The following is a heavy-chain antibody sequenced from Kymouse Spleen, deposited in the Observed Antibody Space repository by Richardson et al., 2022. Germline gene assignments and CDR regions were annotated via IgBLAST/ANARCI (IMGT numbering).Heavy chain of an antibody. CDR2: INHSGST. V-gene: IGHV4-34*01. D-gene: IGHD4-11,IGHD4-11*01. Sequence: QVQLQQWGAGLLKPSETLSLTCAVYGGSFSGYYWSWIRQPPGKGLEWIGEINHSGSTNYNPSLKSRVTISVDTSKNQFSLKLSSVTAADTAVYYCARDDYSNYYYYYGMDVWGQGTTVTVSS. CDR1: GGSFSGYY. J-gene: IGHJ6*02. CDR3: ARDDYSNYYYYYGMDV.